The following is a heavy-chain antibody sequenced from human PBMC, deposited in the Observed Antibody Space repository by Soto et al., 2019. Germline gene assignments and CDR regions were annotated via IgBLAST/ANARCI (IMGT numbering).Heavy chain of an antibody. D-gene: IGHD3-22*01. Sequence: PGGSLKVSCAASRFTFSSYRMNWVRQSPGKGLEWVSSISSSSSYIYYADSVKGRFTISRDNSKNTLYLQMNSLRAEDTAVYYCAKDPGDMIVVDITYYFDYWGQGTLVTVSS. CDR3: AKDPGDMIVVDITYYFDY. CDR2: ISSSSSYI. J-gene: IGHJ4*02. CDR1: RFTFSSYR. V-gene: IGHV3-21*01.